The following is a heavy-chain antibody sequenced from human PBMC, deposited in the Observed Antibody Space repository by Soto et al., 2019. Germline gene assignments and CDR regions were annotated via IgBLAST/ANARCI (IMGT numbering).Heavy chain of an antibody. J-gene: IGHJ4*02. CDR2: IYPGDSET. CDR3: ARRRYTNAWYTDY. Sequence: GESLKISCKGSGYSFTSYWIGWVRQMPGKGLEWMGIIYPGDSETRYSPSFQGQVTVSADKSISTAYLQWSSLKASDTAAYYCARRRYTNAWYTDYWGQGTLVTVSS. CDR1: GYSFTSYW. V-gene: IGHV5-51*01. D-gene: IGHD6-19*01.